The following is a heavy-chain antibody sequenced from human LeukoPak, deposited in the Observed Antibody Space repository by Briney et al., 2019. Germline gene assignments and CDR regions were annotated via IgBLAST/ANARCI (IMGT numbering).Heavy chain of an antibody. J-gene: IGHJ4*02. CDR3: ARGAEYYAIWRGYAGYSDY. CDR2: IYHRGST. D-gene: IGHD3-3*01. V-gene: IGHV4-38-2*02. CDR1: GYSISNGYY. Sequence: SETLSLTCTVSGYSISNGYYWGWIRQPPGKVLEWFGSIYHRGSTYYNPSLRSRVTISLDRSKKKFSLKLTSVTAADTAVYFCARGAEYYAIWRGYAGYSDYWGQGISVTVSS.